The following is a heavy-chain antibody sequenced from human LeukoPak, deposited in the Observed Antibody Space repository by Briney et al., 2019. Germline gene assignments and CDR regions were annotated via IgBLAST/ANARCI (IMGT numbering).Heavy chain of an antibody. CDR1: GYTLTELS. D-gene: IGHD3-10*01. J-gene: IGHJ4*02. CDR2: ISAYNGNT. V-gene: IGHV1-18*01. CDR3: ARDYTYYYGSGSLDY. Sequence: ASVKVSCKVSGYTLTELSMHWVRQAPGQGLEWMGWISAYNGNTNYAQKLQGRVTMTTDTSTSTAYMELRSLRSDDTAVYYCARDYTYYYGSGSLDYWGQGTLVTVSS.